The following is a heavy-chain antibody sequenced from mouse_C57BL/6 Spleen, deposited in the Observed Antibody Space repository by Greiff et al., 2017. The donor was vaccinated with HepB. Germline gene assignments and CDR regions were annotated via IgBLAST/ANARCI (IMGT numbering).Heavy chain of an antibody. CDR1: GYTFTDYY. CDR2: INPNNGGT. J-gene: IGHJ4*01. V-gene: IGHV1-26*01. D-gene: IGHD2-4*01. CDR3: ARSKIYDYDGSMDY. Sequence: VQLHQSGPELVKPGASVKISCKASGYTFTDYYMNWVKQSHGKSLEWIGDINPNNGGTSYNQKFKGKATLTVDKSSSTAYMELRSLTSEDSAVYYCARSKIYDYDGSMDYWGQGTSVTVSS.